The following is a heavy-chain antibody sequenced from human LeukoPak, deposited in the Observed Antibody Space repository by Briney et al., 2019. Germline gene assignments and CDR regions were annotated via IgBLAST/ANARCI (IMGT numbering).Heavy chain of an antibody. CDR2: IYYSGST. CDR1: GGSISSHC. J-gene: IGHJ4*02. V-gene: IGHV4-59*11. Sequence: PSETLSLTCTGSGGSISSHCWSWIRQPPGKGLEWIGYIYYSGSTNYNPSLKSRVTISVDTSKNQFSLKLSSVTAADTAVYYCARARYCSSTSCYPFDFWGQGTLVTVSS. CDR3: ARARYCSSTSCYPFDF. D-gene: IGHD2-2*01.